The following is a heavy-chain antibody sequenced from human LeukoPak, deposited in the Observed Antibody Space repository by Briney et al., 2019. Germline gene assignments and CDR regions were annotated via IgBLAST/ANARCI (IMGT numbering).Heavy chain of an antibody. V-gene: IGHV3-74*01. CDR2: IISDGSTT. Sequence: GGSLRLSCAASGFIFSDYAMHWVRQAPGKGLVWVSRIISDGSTTDYADSVKGRFTISRDNAKNTLYLQMNSLRDEDTAMYYCTRDRARAGGEILDYWGQGTLVTVSS. CDR3: TRDRARAGGEILDY. J-gene: IGHJ4*02. CDR1: GFIFSDYA. D-gene: IGHD3-10*01.